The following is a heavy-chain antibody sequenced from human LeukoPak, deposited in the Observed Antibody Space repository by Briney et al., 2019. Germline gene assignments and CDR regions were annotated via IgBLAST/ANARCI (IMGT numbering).Heavy chain of an antibody. CDR1: GFTFSSYA. Sequence: GGSLRLSCAASGFTFSSYAMSWVREAPGKGLDWVSAISGSGTTTYYADSVKGRFTISRDISKNTLYLQMNSLRAEDTAVYYCAKPLSAASGTDFHYWGQGTLVTVSS. CDR2: ISGSGTTT. V-gene: IGHV3-23*01. J-gene: IGHJ4*02. D-gene: IGHD6-13*01. CDR3: AKPLSAASGTDFHY.